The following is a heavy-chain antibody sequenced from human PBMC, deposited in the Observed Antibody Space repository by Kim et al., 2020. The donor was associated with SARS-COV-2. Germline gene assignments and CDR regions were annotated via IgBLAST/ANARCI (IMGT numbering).Heavy chain of an antibody. CDR2: INTNTGNP. CDR3: AREFTMIVVVITAPYNWFDP. J-gene: IGHJ5*02. D-gene: IGHD3-22*01. CDR1: GYTFTSYA. V-gene: IGHV7-4-1*02. Sequence: ASVKVSCKASGYTFTSYAMNWVRQAPGQGLEWMGWINTNTGNPTYAQGFTGRFVFSLDTSVSTAYLQISSLKAEDTAVYYCAREFTMIVVVITAPYNWFDPWGQGTLVTVSS.